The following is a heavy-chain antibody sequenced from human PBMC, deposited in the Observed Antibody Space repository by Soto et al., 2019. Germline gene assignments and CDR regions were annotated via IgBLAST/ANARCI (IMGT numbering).Heavy chain of an antibody. CDR2: MNPSTGNS. Sequence: GASVKVSCKASGYTFTSYDIYWVRQATGQGLEWMGWMNPSTGNSGYAQKFQGRVTRISDTSISTAHKELSSLRIADAAVYYCARRAETKCWNGFGADKYYFDFWGQGTLVTVSS. CDR3: ARRAETKCWNGFGADKYYFDF. D-gene: IGHD1-1*01. V-gene: IGHV1-8*01. J-gene: IGHJ4*02. CDR1: GYTFTSYD.